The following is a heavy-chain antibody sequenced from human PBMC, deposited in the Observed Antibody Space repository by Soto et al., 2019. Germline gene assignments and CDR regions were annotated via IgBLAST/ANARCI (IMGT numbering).Heavy chain of an antibody. J-gene: IGHJ6*02. Sequence: GGSLRLSCAASGFTFSNYALSWVRQAPGKGLEWVSTIISSGGSTFYADSVKGRFTISRDNSKNTVYLQMNNLRAGDTAVYSCAKDSIHLWFYSLDVWGQGTTVTVSS. CDR3: AKDSIHLWFYSLDV. V-gene: IGHV3-23*01. D-gene: IGHD5-18*01. CDR2: IISSGGST. CDR1: GFTFSNYA.